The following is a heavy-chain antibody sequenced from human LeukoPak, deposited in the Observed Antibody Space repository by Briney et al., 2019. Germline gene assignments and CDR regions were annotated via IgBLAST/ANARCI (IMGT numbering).Heavy chain of an antibody. CDR1: IVPISSSSYY. CDR3: ARRRDSSYWYFDL. Sequence: PSETLSLTCTVSIVPISSSSYYWGWIRQPPGKRLEWIGSIYYSGSTYYNPSLKSRVTISIDTSENQFSLKLTSVTAADTAVYYCARRRDSSYWYFDLWGRGTLVTVSS. V-gene: IGHV4-39*01. J-gene: IGHJ2*01. D-gene: IGHD4-11*01. CDR2: IYYSGST.